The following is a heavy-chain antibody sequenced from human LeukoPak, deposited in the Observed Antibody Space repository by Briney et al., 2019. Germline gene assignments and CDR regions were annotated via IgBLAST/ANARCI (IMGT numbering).Heavy chain of an antibody. V-gene: IGHV3-9*01. CDR1: GFTFDDYA. J-gene: IGHJ4*02. Sequence: GGSLRLSCAASGFTFDDYAMHWVRQAPGKGLEWVSGISWNSGSIGYADSVKGRFTISRDNSKNTLYLQMNSLRAEDTAVYYCATTGGQYCGGDCYIDYWGQGTLVTVSS. CDR3: ATTGGQYCGGDCYIDY. D-gene: IGHD2-21*01. CDR2: ISWNSGSI.